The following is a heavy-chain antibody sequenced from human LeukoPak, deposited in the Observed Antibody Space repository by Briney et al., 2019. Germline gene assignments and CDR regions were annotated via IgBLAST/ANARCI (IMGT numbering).Heavy chain of an antibody. D-gene: IGHD1-26*01. CDR2: LNPSAGSA. CDR1: GYTFTTYY. V-gene: IGHV1-46*01. Sequence: ASVKVSCKASGYTFTTYYMHWVRQAPGEGLEWMGILNPSAGSATYAQKFQGRVTMTRDTSTSTVYMELSSLRAEDTAVYYCARDLSSFLYYFDYWGQGTLVTVSS. J-gene: IGHJ4*02. CDR3: ARDLSSFLYYFDY.